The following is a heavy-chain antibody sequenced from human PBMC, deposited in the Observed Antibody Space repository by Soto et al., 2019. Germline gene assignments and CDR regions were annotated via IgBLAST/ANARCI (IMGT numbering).Heavy chain of an antibody. CDR2: ISSSSSYI. CDR3: ARPRRRHTEYYFDS. J-gene: IGHJ4*02. Sequence: EVQLVESGGGLVKPGGSLRLSCVASGFTLSSYSMNWVRQAPGKGLEWVSSISSSSSYISYADSVRGRFTISRDNAKTSMYLQVNSLSAEDTVVYYCARPRRRHTEYYFDSWGQGTLVTVS. CDR1: GFTLSSYS. V-gene: IGHV3-21*01.